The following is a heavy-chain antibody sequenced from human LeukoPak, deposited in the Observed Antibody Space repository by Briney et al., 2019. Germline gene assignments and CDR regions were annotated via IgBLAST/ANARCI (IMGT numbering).Heavy chain of an antibody. Sequence: SETLSLTCTVSGGSISSSSYYWGWIRQPPGKGLEWIGRMYYSGSTYYNPSLKSRVTISGDTSKNQFSLKPSSVTAADTAVYYCARLSMLGYCSGGSCSLAMDVWGKGTTVTISS. CDR2: MYYSGST. J-gene: IGHJ6*04. D-gene: IGHD2-15*01. V-gene: IGHV4-39*01. CDR1: GGSISSSSYY. CDR3: ARLSMLGYCSGGSCSLAMDV.